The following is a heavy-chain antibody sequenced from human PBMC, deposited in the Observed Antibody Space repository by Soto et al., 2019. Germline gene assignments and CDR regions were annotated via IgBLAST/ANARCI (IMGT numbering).Heavy chain of an antibody. CDR1: GFTFSNYA. Sequence: EVQLLESGGGLVQPGESLRLSCEASGFTFSNYAMSWVRQAPGKGLEWVSTISGSGGSTYYADSVKGRFTISRDNSKNTMYLQMNSLRAGDTAVYYGAKGPVDYAPQDNWGQGTLVIVSS. CDR3: AKGPVDYAPQDN. D-gene: IGHD4-17*01. CDR2: ISGSGGST. J-gene: IGHJ4*02. V-gene: IGHV3-23*01.